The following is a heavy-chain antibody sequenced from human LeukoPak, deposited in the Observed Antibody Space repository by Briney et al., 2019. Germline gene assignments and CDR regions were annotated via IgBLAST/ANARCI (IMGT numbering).Heavy chain of an antibody. CDR1: GFTFDDYA. D-gene: IGHD3-10*01. CDR2: ISWNSGSI. J-gene: IGHJ4*02. V-gene: IGHV3-9*01. Sequence: PGGSLRLSCAASGFTFDDYAMHWVRQAPGKGLEWVSGISWNSGSIGYADSVKGRFTISRDNAKNSLYLQMNSLRAEDTALYYCAKAPFRPGELLPLYFDYWGQGTLVTVSS. CDR3: AKAPFRPGELLPLYFDY.